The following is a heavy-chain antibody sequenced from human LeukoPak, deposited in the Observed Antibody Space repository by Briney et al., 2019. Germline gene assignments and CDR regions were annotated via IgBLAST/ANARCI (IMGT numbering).Heavy chain of an antibody. Sequence: SQTLSLTCTVSGGSISSGGYYWSWIRQPPGKGLEWIGYIYHSGSTYYNPSLKSRVTISVDRSKNQFSLKLSSVTAADTAVHYCARDPLGSTAAFDIWGQGTMVTVSS. CDR1: GGSISSGGYY. D-gene: IGHD2-2*01. V-gene: IGHV4-30-2*01. CDR3: ARDPLGSTAAFDI. CDR2: IYHSGST. J-gene: IGHJ3*02.